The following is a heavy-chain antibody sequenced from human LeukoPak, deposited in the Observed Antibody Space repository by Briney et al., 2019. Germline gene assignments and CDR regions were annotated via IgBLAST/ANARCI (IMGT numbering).Heavy chain of an antibody. Sequence: VASVKVSCKASGYTFTSYGISWVRQAPGQGLEWMGWISAYNGNTNYAQKLQGRVTMTTDTSTSTAYMELRSLRSDDTAVYYCARDAGIYYDSSGYYDYWGQGTLVTVSS. CDR1: GYTFTSYG. CDR2: ISAYNGNT. V-gene: IGHV1-18*01. CDR3: ARDAGIYYDSSGYYDY. J-gene: IGHJ4*02. D-gene: IGHD3-22*01.